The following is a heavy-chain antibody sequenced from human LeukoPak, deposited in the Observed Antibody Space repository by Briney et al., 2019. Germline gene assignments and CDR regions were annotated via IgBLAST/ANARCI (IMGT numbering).Heavy chain of an antibody. CDR2: IWYDGSNK. J-gene: IGHJ6*04. CDR1: GFTFSSYG. CDR3: ARDHYYGSGFSGGMDV. D-gene: IGHD3-10*01. V-gene: IGHV3-33*01. Sequence: GGSLRLSCAASGFTFSSYGMHWVRQAPGKGLEWVAVIWYDGSNKYYADSVKGRFTISRDNSKNTLYLQMNSLRAEDTAVYYCARDHYYGSGFSGGMDVWGKGTTVTVSS.